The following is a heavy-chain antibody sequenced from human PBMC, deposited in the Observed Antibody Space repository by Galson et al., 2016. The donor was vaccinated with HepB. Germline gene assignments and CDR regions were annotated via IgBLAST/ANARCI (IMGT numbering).Heavy chain of an antibody. J-gene: IGHJ4*02. CDR3: ARTDGYPDNCHFDY. V-gene: IGHV2-70*11. CDR1: GLSLSTSDMS. CDR2: VDWDDDK. D-gene: IGHD5-24*01. Sequence: PALVKPTQTLTLTCTFSGLSLSTSDMSLSWIRQPPGKALEWLARVDWDDDKYYSTSLKTRLTISMDTSKNQVVLTMTNMDPVDTATYYCARTDGYPDNCHFDYWGQGTQVAVSS.